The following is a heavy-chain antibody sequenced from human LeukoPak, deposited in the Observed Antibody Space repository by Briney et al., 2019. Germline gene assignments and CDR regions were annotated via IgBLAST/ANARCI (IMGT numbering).Heavy chain of an antibody. Sequence: SETLSLTCAVYGGSFSGYYWSWIRLPPGKGLEWIGEINHSGSTNYNPSLKSRVTISVDTSKNQFSLKLSSVTAADTAVYYCASSPRIASYMDVWGKGTTVTVSS. CDR1: GGSFSGYY. J-gene: IGHJ6*03. CDR2: INHSGST. V-gene: IGHV4-34*01. D-gene: IGHD2-21*01. CDR3: ASSPRIASYMDV.